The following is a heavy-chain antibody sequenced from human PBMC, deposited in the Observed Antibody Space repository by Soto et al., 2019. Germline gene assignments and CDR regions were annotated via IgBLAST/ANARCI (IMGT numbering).Heavy chain of an antibody. D-gene: IGHD3-16*01. CDR2: IYYSGST. V-gene: IGHV4-39*07. CDR1: GGSISSSSYY. Sequence: PSETLSLTCTVSGGSISSSSYYWGWIRQPPGKGLEWIGSIYYSGSTYYNPSLKSRVTISVDASKNQFSLKLNAVTAADTAVYYCARDDYKDGGNNWFDPWGRGTRVTVS. CDR3: ARDDYKDGGNNWFDP. J-gene: IGHJ5*02.